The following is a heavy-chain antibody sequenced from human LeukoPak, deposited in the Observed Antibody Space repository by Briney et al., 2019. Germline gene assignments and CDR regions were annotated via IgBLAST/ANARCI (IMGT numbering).Heavy chain of an antibody. CDR1: GGSISSGGYY. CDR3: AREMATRVGAFDI. D-gene: IGHD5-24*01. Sequence: SETLSLTCTVSGGSISSGGYYWSWIRQPPGKGLEWIGYIYHSGSTYYNPSLKSRVTISVDRSKNQFSLKLSSVTAADTAVYYCAREMATRVGAFDIWGQGTMVTVSS. V-gene: IGHV4-30-2*01. J-gene: IGHJ3*02. CDR2: IYHSGST.